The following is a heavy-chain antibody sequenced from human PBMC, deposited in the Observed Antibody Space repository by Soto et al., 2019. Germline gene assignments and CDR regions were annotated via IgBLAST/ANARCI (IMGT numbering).Heavy chain of an antibody. J-gene: IGHJ6*03. Sequence: ASVKVSCKASGGTFSSYAISWVRQAPGQGLEWMGWISAYNGNTNYAQKLQGRVTMTTDTSTSTAYMELRSLRSDDTAVYYCARGGKQWLVGGYYYYYMDVWGKGTTVTVSS. CDR1: GGTFSSYA. D-gene: IGHD6-19*01. V-gene: IGHV1-18*01. CDR3: ARGGKQWLVGGYYYYYMDV. CDR2: ISAYNGNT.